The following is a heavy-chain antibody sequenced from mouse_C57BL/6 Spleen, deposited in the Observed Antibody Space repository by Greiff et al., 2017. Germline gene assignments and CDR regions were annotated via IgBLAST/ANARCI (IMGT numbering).Heavy chain of an antibody. CDR2: IYPGDGDT. CDR1: GYAFSSSW. D-gene: IGHD1-1*01. V-gene: IGHV1-82*01. CDR3: AIVYYGPSAMDY. Sequence: QVQLQQSGPELVKPGASVKIPCKASGYAFSSSWMNWVKQRPGKGLEWIGRIYPGDGDTNYNGKFKGKATLTADKSSSTAYMQLSSLTSEDSAVYFCAIVYYGPSAMDYWGQGTSVTVSS. J-gene: IGHJ4*01.